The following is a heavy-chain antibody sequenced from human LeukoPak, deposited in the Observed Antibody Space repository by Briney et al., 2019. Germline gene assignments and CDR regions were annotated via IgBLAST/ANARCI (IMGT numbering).Heavy chain of an antibody. CDR1: GGSISSSSYY. Sequence: PSETLSLTCTVSGGSISSSSYYWGWIRQPPGKGLEWIGSIYYSGSTYYNPSLKSRVTISVDTSKNQSSLKLSSVTAADTAVYYCASCKWLDYGMDVWGQGTTVTVSS. V-gene: IGHV4-39*01. CDR3: ASCKWLDYGMDV. D-gene: IGHD6-19*01. CDR2: IYYSGST. J-gene: IGHJ6*02.